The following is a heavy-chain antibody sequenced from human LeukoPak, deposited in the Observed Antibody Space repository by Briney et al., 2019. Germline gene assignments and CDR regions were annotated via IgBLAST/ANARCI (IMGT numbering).Heavy chain of an antibody. V-gene: IGHV3-21*06. J-gene: IGHJ6*02. D-gene: IGHD3-10*01. CDR1: GFIFSSYS. CDR3: ARVDGSGSSRGYYNYYGLDV. CDR2: ISSSSDYM. Sequence: GGSLRLSCAASGFIFSSYSMNWVRQAPGKGLEWVSFISSSSDYMYYADSVKGRFTISRDNAKNSLYLQMNSLRAEDTAVYYCARVDGSGSSRGYYNYYGLDVWGQGTTATVSS.